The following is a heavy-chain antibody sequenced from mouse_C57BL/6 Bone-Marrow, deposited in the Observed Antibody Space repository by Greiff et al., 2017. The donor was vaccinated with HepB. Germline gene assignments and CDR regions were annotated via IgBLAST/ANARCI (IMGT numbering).Heavy chain of an antibody. V-gene: IGHV5-4*01. Sequence: EVKLVESGGGLVKPGGSLKLSCAASGFTFSSYAMSWVRQTPEKRLEWVATISDGGSYTYYPDNVKGRFTISRDNAKNNLYLQMSHLKSEDTAMYYCARDRGLRPHYFDYWGQGTTLTVSS. J-gene: IGHJ2*01. CDR1: GFTFSSYA. D-gene: IGHD2-4*01. CDR2: ISDGGSYT. CDR3: ARDRGLRPHYFDY.